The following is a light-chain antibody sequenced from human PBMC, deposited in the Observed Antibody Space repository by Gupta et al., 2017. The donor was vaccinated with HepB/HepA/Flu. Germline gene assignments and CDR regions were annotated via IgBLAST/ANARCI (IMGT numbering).Light chain of an antibody. J-gene: IGLJ2*01. V-gene: IGLV1-40*01. CDR3: HSYDSSLSGVV. Sequence: QSILTQPPSVSAAPGQRVTISCTGSTSNTGAGYDVHWYQQLPGKAPKLLIFGNTKRPSGVPDRFSGSKSGSSASLAITGLQPEDEADYFCHSYDSSLSGVVFGGGTKLIVL. CDR2: GNT. CDR1: TSNTGAGYD.